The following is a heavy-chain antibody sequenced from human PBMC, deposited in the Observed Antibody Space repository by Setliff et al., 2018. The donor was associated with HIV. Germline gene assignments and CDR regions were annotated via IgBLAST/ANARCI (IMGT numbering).Heavy chain of an antibody. CDR3: ARGFDYAQRPPLYYFDY. CDR2: IYYSGNP. V-gene: IGHV4-31*03. J-gene: IGHJ4*02. CDR1: GGSISSGYYY. Sequence: SETLSLTCTVSGGSISSGYYYWSWIRQHPGKGLEWIGYIYYSGNPFYNPSLRSRVTISLDTSKNQFSLKLSSVTAADPAVYYCARGFDYAQRPPLYYFDYWGQGTLVTVSS. D-gene: IGHD2-2*01.